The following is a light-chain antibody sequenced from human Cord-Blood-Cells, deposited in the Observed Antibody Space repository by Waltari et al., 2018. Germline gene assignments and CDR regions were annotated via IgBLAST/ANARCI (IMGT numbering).Light chain of an antibody. CDR3: SSYTSSSTVV. V-gene: IGLV2-14*01. CDR1: SSDVGGYNY. Sequence: QSALTQPASVSGSPGQSITISCTGTSSDVGGYNYVSWYQQHPGKAPKLMNYDVSNRPSGVSKRFSGSESGNTYSRTISGLQAEDEADYYCSSYTSSSTVVFGGGTKLTVL. CDR2: DVS. J-gene: IGLJ2*01.